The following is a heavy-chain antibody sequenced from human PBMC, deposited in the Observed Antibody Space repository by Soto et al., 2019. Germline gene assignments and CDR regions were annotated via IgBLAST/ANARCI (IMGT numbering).Heavy chain of an antibody. V-gene: IGHV1-2*02. CDR3: VRALSGWIRSAFDI. Sequence: QMQLVQSGAEMKKPGASVKVSCKASGYTFKAFYLHWVRQVPGRGLEWIGWINPNVGGAKFAPEFQGRGSMTGDTSINTVYLDLSGLTPDDTAVYYCVRALSGWIRSAFDIWGQGTMVTVSS. J-gene: IGHJ3*02. CDR2: INPNVGGA. CDR1: GYTFKAFY. D-gene: IGHD5-12*01.